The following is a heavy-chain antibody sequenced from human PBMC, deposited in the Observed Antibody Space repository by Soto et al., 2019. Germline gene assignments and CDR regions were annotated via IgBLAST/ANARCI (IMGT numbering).Heavy chain of an antibody. CDR3: ARSRAASGVVAFDP. CDR2: IDPSDSHT. Sequence: GSLKISCKASGYIFNTYWIAWVRQIPVKGLEWMGRIDPSDSHTNYGPSFEGHVTISVDKSISTAYLQWSSLRASDTAMYYCARSRAASGVVAFDPWGQGTLVTSPQ. J-gene: IGHJ5*02. CDR1: GYIFNTYW. D-gene: IGHD6-13*01. V-gene: IGHV5-10-1*01.